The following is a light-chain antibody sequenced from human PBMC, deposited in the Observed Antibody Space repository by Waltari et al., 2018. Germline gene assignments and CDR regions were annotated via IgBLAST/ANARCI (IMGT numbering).Light chain of an antibody. J-gene: IGKJ1*01. CDR2: GAS. CDR3: QQYGSSPPRT. Sequence: EIVLTQSPGTLSLSPGERATLSCRASQTVSSSYLAWYQQKPGQAPRLLIYGASSRATGIPDRFGGGGSGTDFTLTISRLEPEDFAVYYCQQYGSSPPRTFGQGTKVEIK. CDR1: QTVSSSY. V-gene: IGKV3-20*01.